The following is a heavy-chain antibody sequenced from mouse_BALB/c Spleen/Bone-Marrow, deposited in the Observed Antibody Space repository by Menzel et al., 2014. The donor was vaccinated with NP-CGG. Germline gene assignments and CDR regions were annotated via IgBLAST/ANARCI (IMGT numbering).Heavy chain of an antibody. V-gene: IGHV5-6*02. D-gene: IGHD2-4*01. J-gene: IGHJ2*01. Sequence: EVKLVESGGDLVKPGGSLKLSCAASGFTFSSSGMSWVRQTPDKRLEWVATISSRGSYTFYPDSVKGRFTISRDNAKNTLYLQMSSLKSEDTAIYYCSRRSDYDYFDYWGQGTTLTVSS. CDR2: ISSRGSYT. CDR1: GFTFSSSG. CDR3: SRRSDYDYFDY.